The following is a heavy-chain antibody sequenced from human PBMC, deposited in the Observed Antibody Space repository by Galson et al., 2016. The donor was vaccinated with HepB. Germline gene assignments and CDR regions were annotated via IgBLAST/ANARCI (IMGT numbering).Heavy chain of an antibody. J-gene: IGHJ4*02. CDR3: ARDPGDGYNLPYDY. Sequence: SVKVSCKASGYTFTTNGISWVRQAPGQGLEWMGIINPSFGSTSYAQKFQGRVTMARDTSTSTVYMEVSSLRSEDTAVYYCARDPGDGYNLPYDYWGQGTLVTGSS. CDR1: GYTFTTNG. CDR2: INPSFGST. D-gene: IGHD5-24*01. V-gene: IGHV1-46*01.